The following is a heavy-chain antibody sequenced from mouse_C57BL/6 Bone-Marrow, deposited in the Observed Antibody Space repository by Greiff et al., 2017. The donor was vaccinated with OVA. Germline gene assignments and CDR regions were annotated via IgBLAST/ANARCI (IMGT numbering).Heavy chain of an antibody. Sequence: QVQLQQSGAELVRPGASVTLSCKASGYTFTDYEMHWVKQTPVHGLEWIGAIDPETGGTAYNQKFKGKAILTADKSSSTAYMELRSLTSEDSAVYYCTRPYYGNSLAYWGQGTLVTVSA. D-gene: IGHD2-10*01. V-gene: IGHV1-15*01. CDR2: IDPETGGT. CDR3: TRPYYGNSLAY. J-gene: IGHJ3*01. CDR1: GYTFTDYE.